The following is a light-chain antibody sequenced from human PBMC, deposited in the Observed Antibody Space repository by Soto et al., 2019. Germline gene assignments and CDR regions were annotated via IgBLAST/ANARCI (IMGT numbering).Light chain of an antibody. V-gene: IGKV3-15*01. CDR1: QSVNSN. J-gene: IGKJ4*01. Sequence: EIVMTQSPATLSVSPGERATLSCRASQSVNSNLAWYRQKPGQAPRLLISDASTRATGVPARFSGSGSGTEFTLTSSLQSEDSGIYYCQQYNFWPPLTFGGGTKVEIK. CDR2: DAS. CDR3: QQYNFWPPLT.